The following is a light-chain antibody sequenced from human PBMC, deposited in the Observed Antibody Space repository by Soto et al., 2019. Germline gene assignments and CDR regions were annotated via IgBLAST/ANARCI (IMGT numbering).Light chain of an antibody. CDR3: CSYAGSSTYV. J-gene: IGLJ1*01. V-gene: IGLV2-23*01. Sequence: QSALTQPASVSGSPGQSITISCTGTSSDVGSYNLVSWYQQHPGKAPKLMIYEGSKRPSGVSNRFSGSKSGNTASLTISGLQAEDEADYYCCSYAGSSTYVFRTGTKVPVL. CDR1: SSDVGSYNL. CDR2: EGS.